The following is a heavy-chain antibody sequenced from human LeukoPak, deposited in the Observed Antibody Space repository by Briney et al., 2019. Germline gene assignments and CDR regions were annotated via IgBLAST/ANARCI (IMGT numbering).Heavy chain of an antibody. Sequence: TSETLSLTCTVSGGSISSGGYYWSWIRRHPGKGLEWIGYIYYSGSTYYNPSLKSRVTISVDTSKNQFSLKLSSVTAADTAVYYCARAGGQWLRALDYWGQGTLVTVSS. D-gene: IGHD5-12*01. CDR2: IYYSGST. J-gene: IGHJ4*02. V-gene: IGHV4-31*03. CDR3: ARAGGQWLRALDY. CDR1: GGSISSGGYY.